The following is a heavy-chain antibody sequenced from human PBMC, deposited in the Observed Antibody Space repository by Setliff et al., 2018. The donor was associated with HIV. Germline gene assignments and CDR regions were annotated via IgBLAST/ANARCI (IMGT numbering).Heavy chain of an antibody. CDR3: ARDFGDQRVVTATPPTYFDY. V-gene: IGHV3-7*03. D-gene: IGHD2-21*02. Sequence: PGGSLRLSCVASGLTFNNYWMSWVRQVPGKGLEWVSNIRFDGSESHYVDSVKGRFTISRDNSKNTLYLQMNSLGAEDTALYYCARDFGDQRVVTATPPTYFDYWGQGTLVTVSS. CDR1: GLTFNNYW. J-gene: IGHJ4*02. CDR2: IRFDGSES.